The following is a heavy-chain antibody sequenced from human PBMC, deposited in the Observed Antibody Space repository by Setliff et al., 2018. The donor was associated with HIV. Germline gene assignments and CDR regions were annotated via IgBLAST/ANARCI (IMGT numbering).Heavy chain of an antibody. CDR1: GVSINRTDHY. CDR3: ARPSAGGGYNYWYFDL. V-gene: IGHV4-39*01. Sequence: PSETLSLTCSVSGVSINRTDHYWGWIRQSPGKRLEWIGSVSQSGSTYYNPSLKSRITISVDRSKNLFSLKLTSVTAADTAVYYCARPSAGGGYNYWYFDLWGRGTLVTVSS. J-gene: IGHJ2*01. CDR2: VSQSGST. D-gene: IGHD5-12*01.